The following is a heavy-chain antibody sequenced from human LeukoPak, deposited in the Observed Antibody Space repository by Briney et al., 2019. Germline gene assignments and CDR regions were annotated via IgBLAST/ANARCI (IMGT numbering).Heavy chain of an antibody. V-gene: IGHV4-59*01. CDR2: IYYSGST. CDR1: GGSISSYY. Sequence: KPSETLSLTCTVSGGSISSYYWSWIRQPPGKGLEWIGYIYYSGSTNYNPSLKSRVTISVDTSKNQFSLKLSSVTAADTAVYYCARVAVSSSSDGNYMDVWGKGTTVTVSS. D-gene: IGHD6-6*01. CDR3: ARVAVSSSSDGNYMDV. J-gene: IGHJ6*03.